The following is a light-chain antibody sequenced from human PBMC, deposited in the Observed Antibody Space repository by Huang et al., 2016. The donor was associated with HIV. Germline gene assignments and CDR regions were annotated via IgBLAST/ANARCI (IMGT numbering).Light chain of an antibody. CDR1: LDINNY. J-gene: IGKJ1*01. CDR2: DAS. V-gene: IGKV1-33*01. CDR3: QQYDTLPWT. Sequence: DIQMTQSPSSLSASLGDKVTITCQASLDINNYLNWYQQKPGEAPKLLIYDASNLETGVPSRFSGSRSGTHFTFTVSSLQPEDVATYHCQQYDTLPWTFGQGTTVEI.